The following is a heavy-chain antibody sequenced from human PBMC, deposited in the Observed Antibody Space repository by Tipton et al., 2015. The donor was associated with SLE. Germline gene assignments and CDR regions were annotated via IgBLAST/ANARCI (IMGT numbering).Heavy chain of an antibody. CDR3: ATEPLSGKDAFDI. CDR1: GGTFSSYT. V-gene: IGHV1-69*02. D-gene: IGHD2-15*01. J-gene: IGHJ3*02. Sequence: QSGAEVKKPGSSVKVSCKASGGTFSSYTISWVRQAPGQGLEWMGRINPNSGGTNYAQKFQGRVTMTEDTSTDTAYMELSSLRSEDTAVYYCATEPLSGKDAFDIWGQGTMVTVSS. CDR2: INPNSGGT.